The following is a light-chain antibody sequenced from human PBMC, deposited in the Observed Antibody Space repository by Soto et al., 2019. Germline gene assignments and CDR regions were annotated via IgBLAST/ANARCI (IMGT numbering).Light chain of an antibody. J-gene: IGKJ1*01. V-gene: IGKV3-20*01. Sequence: EIVLTQSPATLSLSPGDRATLSCRASQSVSTFLAWYQQKPGQAPRLLISDASTRATGVPARFSGSGSGTDFTLTISILEPEDFALYYCQQYGSSRTFGQGTKVDIK. CDR2: DAS. CDR3: QQYGSSRT. CDR1: QSVSTF.